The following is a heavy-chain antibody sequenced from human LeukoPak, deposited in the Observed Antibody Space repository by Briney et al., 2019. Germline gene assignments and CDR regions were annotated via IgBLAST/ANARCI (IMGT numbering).Heavy chain of an antibody. CDR1: GYTFTSYD. CDR3: ARGVLLSWSNWFDP. D-gene: IGHD3-10*01. Sequence: ASVEVSCKASGYTFTSYDINWVRQATGQGLEWMGWMNPNSGNTGYAQKFQGRVTITRNTSISTAYMELSSLRSEDTAVYYCARGVLLSWSNWFDPWGQGTLVTVSS. V-gene: IGHV1-8*03. CDR2: MNPNSGNT. J-gene: IGHJ5*02.